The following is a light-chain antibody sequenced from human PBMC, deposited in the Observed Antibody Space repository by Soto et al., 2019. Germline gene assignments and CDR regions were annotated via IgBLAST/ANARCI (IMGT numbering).Light chain of an antibody. CDR2: GAS. J-gene: IGKJ5*01. V-gene: IGKV3-20*01. Sequence: EIVLTQSPGTLSLSPGERATLSCSASQSVSSRYLAWYQQKPGQAPRLIIYGASSRANGIPARFSGSGSGTDFTLTISRLEPQDFAVYDCQQYGSSRTITFGQGTRLEIK. CDR3: QQYGSSRTIT. CDR1: QSVSSRY.